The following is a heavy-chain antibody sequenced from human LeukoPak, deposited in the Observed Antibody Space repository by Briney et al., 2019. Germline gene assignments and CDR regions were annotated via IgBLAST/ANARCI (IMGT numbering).Heavy chain of an antibody. CDR3: AKSSNYYDSSGFFDY. V-gene: IGHV3-9*01. D-gene: IGHD3-22*01. J-gene: IGHJ4*02. CDR1: GFTFDDYA. Sequence: PGRSLRLSCAASGFTFDDYAMHWVRQAPGKGLEWVSGISWDSGSIGYADSVKGRFTISRDNAKNSLYLQMNSLRAEDTALYYCAKSSNYYDSSGFFDYWGQGTLVTVSS. CDR2: ISWDSGSI.